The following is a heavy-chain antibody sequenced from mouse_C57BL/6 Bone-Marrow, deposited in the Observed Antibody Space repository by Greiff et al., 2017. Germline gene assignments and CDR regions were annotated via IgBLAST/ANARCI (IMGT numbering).Heavy chain of an antibody. D-gene: IGHD1-1*01. CDR2: INPNNGGT. CDR1: GYTFTDYY. Sequence: VQLQQSGPELVKPGASVKISCKASGYTFTDYYMNWVKQSHGKSLEWIGDINPNNGGTSYNQKFKGKATLTVDKSSSTAYMELRSLTSEDSAVYYCARSRYYGSSSYAMDYWGQGTSVTVSS. CDR3: ARSRYYGSSSYAMDY. J-gene: IGHJ4*01. V-gene: IGHV1-26*01.